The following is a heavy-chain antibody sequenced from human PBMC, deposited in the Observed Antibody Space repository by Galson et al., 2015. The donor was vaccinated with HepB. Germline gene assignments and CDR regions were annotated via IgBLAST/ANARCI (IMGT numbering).Heavy chain of an antibody. CDR3: ARGPGIAAVGTLDY. D-gene: IGHD6-13*01. V-gene: IGHV3-48*01. CDR1: GFTFNSYT. J-gene: IGHJ4*02. CDR2: SSSSGSI. Sequence: SLRLSCAASGFTFNSYTMNWVRQAPGKGLEWISYSSSSGSIYYAESVKGRFTISRDNAKNSLYLQLNSLRAEDTAVYYCARGPGIAAVGTLDYWGQGTLVTVSS.